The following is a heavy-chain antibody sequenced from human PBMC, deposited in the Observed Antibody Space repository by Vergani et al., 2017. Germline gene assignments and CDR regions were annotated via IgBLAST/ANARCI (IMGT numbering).Heavy chain of an antibody. V-gene: IGHV2-26*01. CDR3: ARMVPQSSASGRYYSGLDV. CDR2: IFSNDDK. J-gene: IGHJ6*02. CDR1: GFSLSNARMS. D-gene: IGHD3-10*01. Sequence: QVTLKESGPVLVKPTETLTLTCTVPGFSLSNARMSVSWIRQPPGKALEWLAHIFSNDDKSYSTALKTRLTISKDTTKSQVVRTMTNMGPVDTATYYCARMVPQSSASGRYYSGLDVWGQGTTVTVSS.